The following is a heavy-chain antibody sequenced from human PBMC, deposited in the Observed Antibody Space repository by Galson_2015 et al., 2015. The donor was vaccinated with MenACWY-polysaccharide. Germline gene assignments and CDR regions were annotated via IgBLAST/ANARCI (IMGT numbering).Heavy chain of an antibody. D-gene: IGHD6-19*01. Sequence: SVKVSCKASGYIFTHYAMHWVHQAPGQSFEWMGWISAGNGRTEYSQKFQGRVTITRDTSASTAYMEVSSLRSEDMAVYYCARDSENLDYWGQGTLVTVSS. V-gene: IGHV1-3*01. CDR3: ARDSENLDY. J-gene: IGHJ4*02. CDR2: ISAGNGRT. CDR1: GYIFTHYA.